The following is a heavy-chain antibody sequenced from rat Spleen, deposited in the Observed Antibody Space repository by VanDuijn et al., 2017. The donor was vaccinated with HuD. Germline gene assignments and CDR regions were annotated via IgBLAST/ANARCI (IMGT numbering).Heavy chain of an antibody. CDR3: AREAGIPFHYFDY. V-gene: IGHV5-31*01. CDR2: ITNTGGST. D-gene: IGHD1-4*01. CDR1: GFTFNNYW. J-gene: IGHJ2*01. Sequence: EVQLVESGGGLVQPGRSLKLSCAASGFTFNNYWMTWIRQAPGKGLEWVASITNTGGSTYYRDSVKGRFTLSRENSKSTLYLQMNSLRSEDTATYYCAREAGIPFHYFDYWGQGVLVTVSS.